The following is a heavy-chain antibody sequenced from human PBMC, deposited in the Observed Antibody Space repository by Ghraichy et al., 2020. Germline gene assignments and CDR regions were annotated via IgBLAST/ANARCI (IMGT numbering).Heavy chain of an antibody. J-gene: IGHJ4*02. CDR3: ARHLRELGPFDY. Sequence: GSLRLSCAVYGGSFSGYYWSWIRQPPGKGLEWIGEINHSGSTNYNPSLKSRVTISVDTSKNQFSLKLSSVTAADTAVYYCARHLRELGPFDYWGQGTLVTVSS. CDR2: INHSGST. D-gene: IGHD3-10*01. V-gene: IGHV4-34*01. CDR1: GGSFSGYY.